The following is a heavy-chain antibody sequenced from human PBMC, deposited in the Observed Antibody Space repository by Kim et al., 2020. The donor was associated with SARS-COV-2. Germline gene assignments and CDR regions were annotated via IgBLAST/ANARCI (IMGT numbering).Heavy chain of an antibody. CDR1: GFTFSTYW. CDR2: INSDGSRI. J-gene: IGHJ6*01. D-gene: IGHD5-12*01. V-gene: IGHV3-74*01. CDR3: ARGGGYSDYDSKYGMDV. Sequence: GGSLRLSCAASGFTFSTYWMHWVRQAPGKGLVWVSRINSDGSRINYEDSVKGRFTISRDNAKNTLYLQMNSLRAEDSAVFYCARGGGYSDYDSKYGMDV.